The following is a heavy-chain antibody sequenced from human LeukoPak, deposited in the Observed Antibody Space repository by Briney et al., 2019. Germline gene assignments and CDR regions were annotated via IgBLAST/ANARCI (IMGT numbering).Heavy chain of an antibody. CDR1: GFTFSSYS. Sequence: PGGSLRLSCAASGFTFSSYSMNWVRQAPGKGLEWVSSISSSSSYIYYADSVKGRFTISRDNAKNSLYLQMNSLRAEDTAVYYCARVPTMVRGALYYYYGIDVWGQGTTVTVSS. CDR2: ISSSSSYI. CDR3: ARVPTMVRGALYYYYGIDV. J-gene: IGHJ6*02. D-gene: IGHD3-10*01. V-gene: IGHV3-21*01.